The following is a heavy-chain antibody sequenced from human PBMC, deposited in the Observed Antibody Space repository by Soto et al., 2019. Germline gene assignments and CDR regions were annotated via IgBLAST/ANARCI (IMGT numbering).Heavy chain of an antibody. CDR3: AAVGDDDFWSGYYRNLDY. CDR2: IVVGSGKT. CDR1: GFTFTSSA. J-gene: IGHJ4*02. D-gene: IGHD3-3*01. V-gene: IGHV1-58*01. Sequence: GASVKVSCKASGFTFTSSAVQWVRQARGQRLEWIGWIVVGSGKTKYAQKFQERVTITRDLFRSTAYMELSSLRSEDTAVYYCAAVGDDDFWSGYYRNLDYWGQGALVTVSS.